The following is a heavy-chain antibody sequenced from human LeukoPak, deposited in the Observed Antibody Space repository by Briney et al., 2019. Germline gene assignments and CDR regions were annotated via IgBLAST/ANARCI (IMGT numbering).Heavy chain of an antibody. Sequence: GGSLRLSCAASGFTFSSYGMHCVRQAPGKGLEWVAVISYDGSNKDYADSVKGRFTISRDNSKNTLYLQMNSLRAEDTAVYYCAKGRYSSGWNWYFDLWGRGTLVTVSS. CDR1: GFTFSSYG. D-gene: IGHD6-19*01. CDR2: ISYDGSNK. V-gene: IGHV3-30*18. CDR3: AKGRYSSGWNWYFDL. J-gene: IGHJ2*01.